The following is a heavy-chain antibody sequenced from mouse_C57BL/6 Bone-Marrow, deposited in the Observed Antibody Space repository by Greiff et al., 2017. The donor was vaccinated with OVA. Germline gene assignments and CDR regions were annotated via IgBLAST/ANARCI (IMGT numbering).Heavy chain of an antibody. Sequence: VQLVESGPELVKPGASVKISCKASGYAFSSSWMNWVKQRPGKGLEWIGRIYPGDGDTNYNGKFKGKATLTADKSSSTAYMQLSSLTSEDSAVYFCAREIPLYYYGSSYVGYFDVWGTGTTVTVSS. V-gene: IGHV1-82*01. D-gene: IGHD1-1*01. CDR1: GYAFSSSW. J-gene: IGHJ1*03. CDR3: AREIPLYYYGSSYVGYFDV. CDR2: IYPGDGDT.